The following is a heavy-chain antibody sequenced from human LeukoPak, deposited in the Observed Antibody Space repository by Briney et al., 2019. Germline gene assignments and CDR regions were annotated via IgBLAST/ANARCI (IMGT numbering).Heavy chain of an antibody. J-gene: IGHJ3*02. V-gene: IGHV1-18*01. CDR1: GYTFTSYG. D-gene: IGHD3-3*01. CDR3: ARDEITIFGVVIDAFDI. Sequence: VSVKVSCKASGYTFTSYGISWVRQAPGQGLEWMGWISAYNGNTNYAQKLQGRVTMTTDTSTSTAYMELRSLRSDDTAVYYCARDEITIFGVVIDAFDIWGQGTMVTVSS. CDR2: ISAYNGNT.